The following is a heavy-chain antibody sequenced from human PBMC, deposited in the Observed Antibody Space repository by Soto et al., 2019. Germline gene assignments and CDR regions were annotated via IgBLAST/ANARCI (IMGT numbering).Heavy chain of an antibody. J-gene: IGHJ3*02. V-gene: IGHV4-61*01. Sequence: QVQLQESGPGLVKPSETLSLTCTVSGGSVSSGSYYWSWIRQPPGKGLEWIGYIYYTGSTSYNPSLKSRLALSVDTSKILFSLMLGSVTAADTAVYYCASRLNDHGAYVCAFGSWGQGTMVTVS. CDR3: ASRLNDHGAYVCAFGS. D-gene: IGHD4-17*01. CDR2: IYYTGST. CDR1: GGSVSSGSYY.